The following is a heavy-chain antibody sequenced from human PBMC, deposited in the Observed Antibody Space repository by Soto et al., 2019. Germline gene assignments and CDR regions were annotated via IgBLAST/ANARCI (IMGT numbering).Heavy chain of an antibody. CDR2: IYRGDSDT. CDR1: GYSFTSYW. D-gene: IGHD6-6*01. CDR3: ARLARPSYYYGMDV. Sequence: AESMNICNKGAGYSFTSYWIGWVRQMPGKGLEWMGIIYRGDSDTRYSPSFQGQATISADKSISTAYLQWSSLKASDTAMYYCARLARPSYYYGMDVWGQGTTV. V-gene: IGHV5-51*01. J-gene: IGHJ6*02.